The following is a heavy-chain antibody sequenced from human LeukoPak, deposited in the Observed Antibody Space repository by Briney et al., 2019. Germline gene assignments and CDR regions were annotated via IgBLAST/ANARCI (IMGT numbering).Heavy chain of an antibody. J-gene: IGHJ6*03. CDR2: MNPNSGNT. CDR1: GYTFTSYD. CDR3: ARTYYYYYYMDV. Sequence: GASVKVSCKASGYTFTSYDINWVRQATGQGLEWMGWMNPNSGNTGYAQKFQGRVTITRNTSISTAYMELSSLRSEDTAVYYCARTYYYYYYMDVWGKGTTVTVSS. V-gene: IGHV1-8*03.